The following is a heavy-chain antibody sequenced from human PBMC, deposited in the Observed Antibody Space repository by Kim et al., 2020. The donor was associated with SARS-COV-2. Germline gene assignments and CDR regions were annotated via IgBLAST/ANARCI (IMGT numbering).Heavy chain of an antibody. Sequence: SETLSLTCTISGGSISSTTDSWNWFRQPPGDELEWIGGIDSSGTTYYNPSLKSRLNLSAETSKNQFSVKLTSVTAADTAVFYCARHLRGSSWFDSWGQGT. CDR1: GGSISSTTDS. CDR2: IDSSGTT. CDR3: ARHLRGSSWFDS. J-gene: IGHJ5*01. D-gene: IGHD6-13*01. V-gene: IGHV4-39*01.